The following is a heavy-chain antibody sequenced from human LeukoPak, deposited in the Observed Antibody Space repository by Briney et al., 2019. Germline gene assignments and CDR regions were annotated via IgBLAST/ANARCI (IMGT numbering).Heavy chain of an antibody. Sequence: PSETLSLTCTVSGGSISSNSYYWGWIRQPPGKGLEWIGSIYYSGSTYYNPSLKSRVTISVDTSKNQFSLKLSSVTAADTAVYYYAVYASLYFDYWGQGTLVTVSS. CDR3: AVYASLYFDY. CDR2: IYYSGST. CDR1: GGSISSNSYY. V-gene: IGHV4-39*01. J-gene: IGHJ4*02. D-gene: IGHD2-8*01.